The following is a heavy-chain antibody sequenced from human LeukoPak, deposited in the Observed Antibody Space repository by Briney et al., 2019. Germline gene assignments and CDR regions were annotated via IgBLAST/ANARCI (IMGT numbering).Heavy chain of an antibody. D-gene: IGHD2-15*01. J-gene: IGHJ4*02. CDR2: IKQDGSEK. CDR1: GFTFSSYW. V-gene: IGHV3-7*01. Sequence: GGSLRLSRAASGFTFSSYWMSWVRQAPGKGLEWVANIKQDGSEKYYVDSVKGRFTISRDNAKNSLYLQMNSLRAEDTAVYYCAREGAVAATPLDYWGQGTLVTASS. CDR3: AREGAVAATPLDY.